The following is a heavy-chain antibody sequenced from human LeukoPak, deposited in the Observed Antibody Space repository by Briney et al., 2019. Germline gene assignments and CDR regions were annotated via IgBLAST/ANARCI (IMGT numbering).Heavy chain of an antibody. D-gene: IGHD6-19*01. J-gene: IGHJ3*02. V-gene: IGHV3-30-3*01. Sequence: SCKASGYTFTSYYMHWVRQAPGKGLEWVAVISYDGSNKYYADSVKGRFTISRDNSKNTLYLQMNSLRAEDTAVYYCAREYSSGWRSAFDIWGQGTMVTVSS. CDR1: GYTFTSYY. CDR3: AREYSSGWRSAFDI. CDR2: ISYDGSNK.